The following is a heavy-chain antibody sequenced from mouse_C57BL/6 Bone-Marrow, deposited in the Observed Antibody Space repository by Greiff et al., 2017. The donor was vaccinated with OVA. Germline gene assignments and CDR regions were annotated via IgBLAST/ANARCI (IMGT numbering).Heavy chain of an antibody. Sequence: EVKLVESGAELVRPGASVKLSCTASGFTIKDDYMHWVKQRPEQGLEWIGWIDPENGDTEYALKFQGKATITADTSSNTAYLQLSSLTSEDTAVYYCTTDGYYWFAYWGQGTLVTVSA. D-gene: IGHD2-3*01. CDR1: GFTIKDDY. J-gene: IGHJ3*01. CDR2: IDPENGDT. V-gene: IGHV14-4*01. CDR3: TTDGYYWFAY.